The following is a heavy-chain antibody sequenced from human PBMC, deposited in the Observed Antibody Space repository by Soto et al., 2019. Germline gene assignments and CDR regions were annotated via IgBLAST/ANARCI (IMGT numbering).Heavy chain of an antibody. CDR1: GFTFSSYW. CDR2: INSDGSNT. Sequence: GGYLRLSCAASGFTFSSYWMNWVRQATGKGLVWVSPINSDGSNTYYTDSVKGRFNISRDNAKNTLYLQMNSLRAEETAVYFCARAGYSSGWDLDDWGQGTLVTVSS. D-gene: IGHD6-19*01. J-gene: IGHJ4*02. V-gene: IGHV3-74*01. CDR3: ARAGYSSGWDLDD.